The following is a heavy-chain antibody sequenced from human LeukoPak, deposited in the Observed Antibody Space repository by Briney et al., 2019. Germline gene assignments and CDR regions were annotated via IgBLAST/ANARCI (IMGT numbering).Heavy chain of an antibody. CDR3: ARGWAVAGNPNWFDP. CDR1: GFTFSSYA. CDR2: IWHDGGEK. D-gene: IGHD6-19*01. Sequence: GGSLRLSCAASGFTFSSYAMHWVRQAPGKGLEWVAVIWHDGGEKHYEDSVKGRFTISRDNSKNTLYLQMNSLRAEDTAVYYCARGWAVAGNPNWFDPWGQGTLVTVSS. V-gene: IGHV3-33*01. J-gene: IGHJ5*02.